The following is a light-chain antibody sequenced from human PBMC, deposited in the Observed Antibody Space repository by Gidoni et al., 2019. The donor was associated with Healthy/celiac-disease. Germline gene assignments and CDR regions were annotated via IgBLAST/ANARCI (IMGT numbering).Light chain of an antibody. V-gene: IGKV3-15*01. CDR1: QSVSSN. Sequence: EIVMTQSPATLSVSPGERATLSCRASQSVSSNLDWYQQKPGQAPRLLIYGASTRATGIPARFSGSGSGTEFTLTISSLQSEDFAVYYCQQYNNWWTFGQXTKVEIK. J-gene: IGKJ1*01. CDR3: QQYNNWWT. CDR2: GAS.